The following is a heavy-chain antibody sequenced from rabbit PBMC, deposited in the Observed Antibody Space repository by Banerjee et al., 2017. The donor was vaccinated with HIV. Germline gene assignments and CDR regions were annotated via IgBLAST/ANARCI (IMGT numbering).Heavy chain of an antibody. D-gene: IGHD4-2*01. Sequence: QEQLEESGGDLVKPEGSLTLTCTASAFSFSNKYVMCWVRQAPGKGLEWIACINTSSGNTVYASWAKGRFTISKASSTTVTLQMTSQTAADTATYFCARDAGSAPYIDGCFDLWGQGTLVTVS. CDR3: ARDAGSAPYIDGCFDL. CDR2: INTSSGNT. CDR1: AFSFSNKYV. J-gene: IGHJ4*01. V-gene: IGHV1S45*01.